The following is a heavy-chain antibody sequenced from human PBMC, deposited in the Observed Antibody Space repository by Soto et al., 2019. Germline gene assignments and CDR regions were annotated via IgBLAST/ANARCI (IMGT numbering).Heavy chain of an antibody. Sequence: SETLSLTCAVYGGSFSGYYGSWIRQPPGKGLEWIGEINHSGSTNYNPSLKSRVTISVDTSKNRFSLKLSSVTAADTAVYYCARCPALKYSGYDGPLYWCQGTLVTVSS. CDR2: INHSGST. CDR1: GGSFSGYY. D-gene: IGHD5-12*01. J-gene: IGHJ4*02. V-gene: IGHV4-34*01. CDR3: ARCPALKYSGYDGPLY.